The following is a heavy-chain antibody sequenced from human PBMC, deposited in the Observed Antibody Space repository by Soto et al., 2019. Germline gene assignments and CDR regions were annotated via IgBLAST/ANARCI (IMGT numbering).Heavy chain of an antibody. CDR1: GGSISTSNW. J-gene: IGHJ5*02. CDR3: ARGPNYYGSGSYSRSNWFDP. Sequence: SETLSLTCAVSGGSISTSNWWSWVRQPPGKGLEWIGEVYRTGSTNYNPSLESRLTISVDKSKNQFSLKLTSVTAADTAVYYCARGPNYYGSGSYSRSNWFDPWGQGTLVTVSS. V-gene: IGHV4-4*02. D-gene: IGHD3-10*01. CDR2: VYRTGST.